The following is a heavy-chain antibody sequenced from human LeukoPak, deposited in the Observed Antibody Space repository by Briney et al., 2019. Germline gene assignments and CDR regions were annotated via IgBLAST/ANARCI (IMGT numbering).Heavy chain of an antibody. CDR3: VRKNRDFNAAFDI. CDR1: GFTVSNNY. V-gene: IGHV3-53*01. CDR2: SYSDTNT. Sequence: GGSLRLSCTASGFTVSNNYMSWVRQAPGKGLEWVSISYSDTNTNYADSVKGRFTTSRDTSQNTLSLQMNSLRAEDTAAYYCVRKNRDFNAAFDIWGQGTVVTVSA. D-gene: IGHD1-14*01. J-gene: IGHJ3*02.